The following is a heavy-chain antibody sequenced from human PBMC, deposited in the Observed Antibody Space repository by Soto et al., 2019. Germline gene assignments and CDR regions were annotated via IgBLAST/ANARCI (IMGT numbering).Heavy chain of an antibody. CDR3: ARGWGITGSTSNFDY. CDR2: ITFSGNTV. Sequence: PGGSLRLSCAASGFTFSDSYMSWIRQAPGKGLEWISYITFSGNTVYYADSLKGRFTISRDNAKNSLYLQMNSLRAEDTAVYYCARGWGITGSTSNFDYWGQGTLVTVSS. J-gene: IGHJ4*02. D-gene: IGHD1-7*01. V-gene: IGHV3-11*04. CDR1: GFTFSDSY.